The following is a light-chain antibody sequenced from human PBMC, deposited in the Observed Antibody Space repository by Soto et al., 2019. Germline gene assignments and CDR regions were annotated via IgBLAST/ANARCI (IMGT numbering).Light chain of an antibody. CDR1: SSDVGGYNY. Sequence: QSALTQPASVSGSPGQSITISCTGTSSDVGGYNYVSWYQQHPGKAPKLMIYEVSNRPSGVSDRFSGSKSGNTASLTISGLQAEDEADYFCSSFTTNRFYVFGPGTKLTVL. V-gene: IGLV2-14*01. J-gene: IGLJ1*01. CDR3: SSFTTNRFYV. CDR2: EVS.